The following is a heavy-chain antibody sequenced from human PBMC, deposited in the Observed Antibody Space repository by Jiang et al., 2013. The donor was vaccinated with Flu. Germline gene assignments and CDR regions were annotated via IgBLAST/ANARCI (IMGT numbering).Heavy chain of an antibody. V-gene: IGHV4-39*07. Sequence: IGSIYYSGSTYYNPSLKSRVTISVDTSKNQFSLKLSSVTAADTAVYYCARDPSYGDYVYWYFDLWGRGTLVTVSS. J-gene: IGHJ2*01. CDR2: IYYSGST. CDR3: ARDPSYGDYVYWYFDL. D-gene: IGHD4-17*01.